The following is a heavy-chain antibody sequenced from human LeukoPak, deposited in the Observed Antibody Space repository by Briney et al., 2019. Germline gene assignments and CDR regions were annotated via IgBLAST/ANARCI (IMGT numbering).Heavy chain of an antibody. D-gene: IGHD4-11*01. J-gene: IGHJ4*02. Sequence: GGSLRLSCAASGFTFSNYAMHWVRQAPGKGLEWVAVISSSGGDKFYADSVKGRFTISRDNSKNTLYLQMNSLGAADTAVYYCARDYTGTGAIDDYWGQGTLVTVSS. CDR2: ISSSGGDK. V-gene: IGHV3-30*14. CDR3: ARDYTGTGAIDDY. CDR1: GFTFSNYA.